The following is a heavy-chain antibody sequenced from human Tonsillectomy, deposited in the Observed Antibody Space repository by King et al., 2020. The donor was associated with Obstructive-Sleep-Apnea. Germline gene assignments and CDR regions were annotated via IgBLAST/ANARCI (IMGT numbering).Heavy chain of an antibody. CDR3: ARSLEDIVVVPAAMSAFNI. V-gene: IGHV2-70*01. J-gene: IGHJ3*02. CDR2: IDWDDDK. D-gene: IGHD2-2*01. CDR1: GFSLSTSGMC. Sequence: VTLKESGPALVKPTQTLTLTCTFSGFSLSTSGMCVSWIRQPPGKALEWLALIDWDDDKYYSTSLKTRLTISKDTSKNQVVLTMTNMDPVDTATYYCARSLEDIVVVPAAMSAFNIWGQGTMVTVSS.